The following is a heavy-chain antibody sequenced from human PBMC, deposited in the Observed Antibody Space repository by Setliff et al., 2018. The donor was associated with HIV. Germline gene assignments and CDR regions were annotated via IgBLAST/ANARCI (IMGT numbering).Heavy chain of an antibody. CDR3: ATLDYYGSQTYNLALHY. V-gene: IGHV1-69-2*01. J-gene: IGHJ4*02. CDR1: GYTFTDYY. CDR2: VDPKNGKS. D-gene: IGHD3-10*01. Sequence: ASVKVSCKASGYTFTDYYMPWVQQAPGKGLEWMGRVDPKNGKSLYAENLRGRITITADTSTDTAYMELNSLRSEDTAMYYCATLDYYGSQTYNLALHYWGQGTLVTVS.